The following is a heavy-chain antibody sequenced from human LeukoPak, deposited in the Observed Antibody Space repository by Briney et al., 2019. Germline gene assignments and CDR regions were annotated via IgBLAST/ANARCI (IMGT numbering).Heavy chain of an antibody. CDR1: GGSISSYY. D-gene: IGHD3-22*01. J-gene: IGHJ4*02. CDR2: IYYSGST. V-gene: IGHV4-59*08. Sequence: SETLSLTCTVSGGSISSYYWSWIRQPPGKGLEWIGYIYYSGSTNYNPSLKSRVTISVDTSKNQLSLKLSSVTAADTAVYYCARGSGGYYSSYYFDYWGQGTLVTVSS. CDR3: ARGSGGYYSSYYFDY.